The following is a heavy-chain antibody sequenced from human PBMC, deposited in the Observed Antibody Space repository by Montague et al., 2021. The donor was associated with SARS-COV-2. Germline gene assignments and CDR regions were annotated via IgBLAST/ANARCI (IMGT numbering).Heavy chain of an antibody. J-gene: IGHJ4*02. D-gene: IGHD3-22*01. CDR1: GGSFGDDH. CDR2: IKQSGST. CDR3: ARGHLSVTIIVVVFTSASYYFDD. V-gene: IGHV4-34*01. Sequence: SETLSLTCGVYGGSFGDDHWSWIRQPPGKGLEWIGDIKQSGSTNYNPSLKSRVTISVDTSKNQFSLKLTSVTAAATAVYFCARGHLSVTIIVVVFTSASYYFDDWGQGAKVTVSS.